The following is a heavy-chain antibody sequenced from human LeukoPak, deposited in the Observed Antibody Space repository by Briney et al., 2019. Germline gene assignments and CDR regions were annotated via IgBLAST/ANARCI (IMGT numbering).Heavy chain of an antibody. CDR2: ISSGSSTI. J-gene: IGHJ4*02. D-gene: IGHD3-10*01. CDR1: GFTFSRYS. Sequence: PGGSLRLSCAASGFTFSRYSMNWVRQAPGKGLEWISYISSGSSTIYYADSVKGRFTISRDNAENSLYLQMNSLRAEDTAVYYCARASSYYTVWGQGTLVTVSS. V-gene: IGHV3-48*01. CDR3: ARASSYYTV.